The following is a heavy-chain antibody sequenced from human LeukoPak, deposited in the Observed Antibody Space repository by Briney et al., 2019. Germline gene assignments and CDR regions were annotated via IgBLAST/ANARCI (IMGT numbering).Heavy chain of an antibody. V-gene: IGHV3-23*01. J-gene: IGHJ6*03. CDR2: ISGSGGST. CDR3: AKDGGEYYDILTGYYPRLYYMDV. D-gene: IGHD3-9*01. CDR1: GFTFSSYA. Sequence: GGSLRLSCAASGFTFSSYAMSWVRQAPGKGLEWVSGISGSGGSTYYADSVKGRFTISRDNSKNTLYLQMNSLRAEDTAVYYCAKDGGEYYDILTGYYPRLYYMDVWGKGTTVTISS.